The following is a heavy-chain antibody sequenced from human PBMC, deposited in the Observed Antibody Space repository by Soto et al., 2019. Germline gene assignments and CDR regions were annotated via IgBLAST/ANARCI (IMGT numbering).Heavy chain of an antibody. CDR2: IYYSGST. J-gene: IGHJ4*02. V-gene: IGHV4-59*01. Sequence: SETLSLTCTVSGGSISSYYWSWIRQPPGKGLEWIGDIYYSGSTNYNPSLKSRVTISVDTSKNQFSLKLSSVTAADTAVYYCARVTGDSLDFDYWGQGTLVTVSS. CDR1: GGSISSYY. D-gene: IGHD7-27*01. CDR3: ARVTGDSLDFDY.